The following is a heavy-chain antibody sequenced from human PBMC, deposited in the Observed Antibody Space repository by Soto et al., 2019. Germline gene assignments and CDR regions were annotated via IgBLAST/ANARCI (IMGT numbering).Heavy chain of an antibody. CDR2: IYTSGRT. V-gene: IGHV4-4*07. CDR1: GGSISSYY. Sequence: SETLSLTCTVSGGSISSYYWSWIRQPAGKGLDWIGRIYTSGRTNYNPSLKSQVTMSVDTSKKQISLKLSSVTAADTAVYYCARVIDYGDSFNWFDPWGQGTLVTVSS. J-gene: IGHJ5*02. CDR3: ARVIDYGDSFNWFDP. D-gene: IGHD4-17*01.